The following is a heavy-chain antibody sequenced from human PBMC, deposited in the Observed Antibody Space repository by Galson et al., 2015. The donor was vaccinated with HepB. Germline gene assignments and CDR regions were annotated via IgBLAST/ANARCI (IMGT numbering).Heavy chain of an antibody. V-gene: IGHV1-69*13. CDR2: FIPIFGTA. Sequence: SVKVSCKASGGTFSSYAISWVRQAPGHDLEWMGGFIPIFGTANYAQNFQDRVTITADESTTTAYMELSSLRSEDTAVYYCARAVSGSYQTYYFYGMDVWGQGTTVTVSS. J-gene: IGHJ6*02. CDR3: ARAVSGSYQTYYFYGMDV. CDR1: GGTFSSYA. D-gene: IGHD6-6*01.